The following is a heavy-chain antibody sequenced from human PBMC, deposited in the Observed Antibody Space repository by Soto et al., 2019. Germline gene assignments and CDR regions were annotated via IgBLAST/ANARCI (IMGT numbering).Heavy chain of an antibody. V-gene: IGHV5-10-1*01. J-gene: IGHJ4*02. CDR2: IDPSDSYT. CDR1: GYSFTSYW. D-gene: IGHD3-9*01. CDR3: ARLDAPALTGHYVY. Sequence: PGESLKISCKGSGYSFTSYWISWVRQMPGKGLEWMGRIDPSDSYTNYSPSVQGHVTISVDNSISTAYLQWSSLKASDTAMYHCARLDAPALTGHYVYWGQGSLVTVSS.